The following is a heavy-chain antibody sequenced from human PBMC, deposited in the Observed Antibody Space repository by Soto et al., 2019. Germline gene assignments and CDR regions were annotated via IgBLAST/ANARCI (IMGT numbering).Heavy chain of an antibody. CDR3: ARTGELYLQEY. V-gene: IGHV3-30-3*01. Sequence: QVQLVESGGGLVQPGRSLRLSCAASGFTFSSYAMHWVRQAPGKGLEWVAVISYDGSNKYYADSVKGRFTISRDNSKNTLYWQMSRRRTNDTAGYAGARTGELYLQEYRGQGTLVTDFS. D-gene: IGHD3-16*01. CDR1: GFTFSSYA. J-gene: IGHJ1*01. CDR2: ISYDGSNK.